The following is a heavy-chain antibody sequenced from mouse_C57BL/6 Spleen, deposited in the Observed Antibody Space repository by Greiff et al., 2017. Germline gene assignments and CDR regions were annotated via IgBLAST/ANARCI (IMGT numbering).Heavy chain of an antibody. CDR3: ARSGIYYGNYYYYAMDY. J-gene: IGHJ4*01. V-gene: IGHV1-66*01. CDR2: IYPGSGNT. D-gene: IGHD2-1*01. CDR1: GYSFTSYY. Sequence: VQLQQSGPELVKPGASVKISCKASGYSFTSYYIHWVKQRPGQGLEWIGWIYPGSGNTKYNEKFKGKATLTADTSSSTAYMQLSSLTSEDSAVYYCARSGIYYGNYYYYAMDYWGQGTSVTVSS.